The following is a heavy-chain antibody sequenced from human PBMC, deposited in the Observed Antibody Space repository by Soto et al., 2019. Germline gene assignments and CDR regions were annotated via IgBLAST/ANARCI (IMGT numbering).Heavy chain of an antibody. Sequence: GGSLRLSCAASGFTFSSYGMHWVRQAPGKGLEWVAVISYDGSNKYYADSVKGRFTISRDNSKNTLYLQMNSLRAEDTAVYYCAKGAGSHDAFDIWGQGTMVTVSS. V-gene: IGHV3-30*18. D-gene: IGHD3-10*01. CDR2: ISYDGSNK. CDR1: GFTFSSYG. CDR3: AKGAGSHDAFDI. J-gene: IGHJ3*02.